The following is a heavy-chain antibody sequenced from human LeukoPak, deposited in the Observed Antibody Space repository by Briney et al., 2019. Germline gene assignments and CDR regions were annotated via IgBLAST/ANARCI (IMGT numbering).Heavy chain of an antibody. D-gene: IGHD3-10*01. CDR2: VYSGGRI. CDR3: AREKFLSRRSGAFDI. Sequence: PGGSLRLSCAASGFIFSNYAMSWVRQAPGKGLEWVSVVYSGGRIYYADSVEGRFTISRDNSKNTLYLQMNSLRPDDSAVYYCAREKFLSRRSGAFDIWGQGTMVTVSS. J-gene: IGHJ3*02. CDR1: GFIFSNYA. V-gene: IGHV3-66*02.